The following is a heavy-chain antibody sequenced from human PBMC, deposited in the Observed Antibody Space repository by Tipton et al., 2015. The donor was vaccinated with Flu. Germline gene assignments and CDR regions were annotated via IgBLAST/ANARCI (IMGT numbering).Heavy chain of an antibody. Sequence: TLSLTCSVSGDSVGSTYYWSWIRQPAGKGLEWIGRIYTSGSTNYNPSLKSRVTISVDTSKNQFSLKLSSVTAADTAVYYCARGGVVVANWFDPWGQGTLVTVSP. D-gene: IGHD2-15*01. CDR2: IYTSGST. J-gene: IGHJ5*02. CDR1: GDSVGSTYY. V-gene: IGHV4-61*02. CDR3: ARGGVVVANWFDP.